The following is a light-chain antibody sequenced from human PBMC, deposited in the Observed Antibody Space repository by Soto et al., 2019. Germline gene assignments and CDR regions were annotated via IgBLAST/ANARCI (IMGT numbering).Light chain of an antibody. Sequence: ETVLTQSPGTLSLSPGERATLSCRASQTIRSNYLAWYRQTPGQAPRLLIYGASNRATGIADRFSGSGSGTDFTLIISRLEHEDFALYYCQQYGSSPWTVGQGTKVEIK. CDR1: QTIRSNY. CDR2: GAS. J-gene: IGKJ1*01. CDR3: QQYGSSPWT. V-gene: IGKV3-20*01.